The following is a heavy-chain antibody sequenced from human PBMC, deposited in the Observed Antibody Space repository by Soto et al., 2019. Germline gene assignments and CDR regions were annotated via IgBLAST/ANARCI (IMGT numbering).Heavy chain of an antibody. V-gene: IGHV3-23*01. CDR2: ISGSGGST. D-gene: IGHD6-13*01. Sequence: GGSLRLSCAASGFTFSSYAMSWVRQDPGKGLEWVSAISGSGGSTYYADSVKGRFTISRDNSKNTLYLQMNSLRAEDTAVYYCAKWVGREQLRYYGMDVWGQGTTVTVSS. CDR3: AKWVGREQLRYYGMDV. J-gene: IGHJ6*02. CDR1: GFTFSSYA.